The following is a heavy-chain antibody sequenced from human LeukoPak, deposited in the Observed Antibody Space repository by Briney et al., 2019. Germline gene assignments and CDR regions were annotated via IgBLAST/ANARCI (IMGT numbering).Heavy chain of an antibody. J-gene: IGHJ4*02. D-gene: IGHD6-19*01. CDR1: GFAFSDYY. Sequence: GGSLRLSCAASGFAFSDYYMSWIRQAPGKGLEWVSYISSSSSYTNYADSVKGRFTISRDNAKNSLYLQMNSLRAEDTAVYYCARVTAGSDYWGQGTLVTVSS. CDR3: ARVTAGSDY. CDR2: ISSSSSYT. V-gene: IGHV3-11*05.